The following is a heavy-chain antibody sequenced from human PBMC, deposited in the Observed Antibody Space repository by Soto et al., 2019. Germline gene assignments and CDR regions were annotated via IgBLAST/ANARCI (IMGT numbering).Heavy chain of an antibody. CDR2: INPNSGGT. CDR1: GYTFTGYY. Sequence: ASVKVSCKASGYTFTGYYMHWVRQAPGQGLERMGWINPNSGGTNYAQKFQGWVTMTRDTSISTAYMELSRLRSDDTALYYCARDLRVDSYGPYDAFDIWGQGTMVTVS. CDR3: ARDLRVDSYGPYDAFDI. D-gene: IGHD5-18*01. J-gene: IGHJ3*02. V-gene: IGHV1-2*04.